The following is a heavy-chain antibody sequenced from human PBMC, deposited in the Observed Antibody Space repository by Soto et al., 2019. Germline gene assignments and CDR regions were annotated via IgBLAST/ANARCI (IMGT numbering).Heavy chain of an antibody. V-gene: IGHV3-33*01. CDR2: IWYDGSNK. Sequence: QVQLVESGGGVVQPGRSLRLSCAASGFTFSSYGMHWVRQARGKGLEWVAVIWYDGSNKYYADSVKGRFTISRDNSKNTLYLQMNSLRAEDTAVYYCARDPGYSGYDYYYYYGMDVWGQGTTVTVSS. CDR1: GFTFSSYG. CDR3: ARDPGYSGYDYYYYYGMDV. J-gene: IGHJ6*02. D-gene: IGHD5-12*01.